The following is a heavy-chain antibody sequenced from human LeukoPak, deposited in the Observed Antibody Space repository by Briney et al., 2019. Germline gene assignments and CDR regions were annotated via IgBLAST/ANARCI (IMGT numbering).Heavy chain of an antibody. D-gene: IGHD5-12*01. CDR3: ARGVDIVATITVHDAFDI. CDR2: IYYSGST. J-gene: IGHJ3*02. V-gene: IGHV4-59*01. CDR1: GGSISSYY. Sequence: SETLSLTCTVSGGSISSYYWSWIRKPPGKGLEWIGYIYYSGSTNYNPSLKSRVTISVDTSKNQFSLKLSSVTAADTAVYYCARGVDIVATITVHDAFDIWGQGTMVTVSS.